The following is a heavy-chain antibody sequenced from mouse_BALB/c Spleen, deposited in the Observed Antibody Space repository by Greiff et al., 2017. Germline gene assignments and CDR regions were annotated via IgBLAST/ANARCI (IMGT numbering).Heavy chain of an antibody. CDR1: GFNIKDTY. D-gene: IGHD2-4*01. V-gene: IGHV14-3*02. J-gene: IGHJ3*01. Sequence: LVESGAELVKPGASVKLSCTASGFNIKDTYMHWVKQRPEQGLEWIGRIDPANGNTKYDPKFQGKATITADTSSNTAYLQLSSLTSEDTAVYYCARGGLRAWFAYWGQGTLVTVSA. CDR2: IDPANGNT. CDR3: ARGGLRAWFAY.